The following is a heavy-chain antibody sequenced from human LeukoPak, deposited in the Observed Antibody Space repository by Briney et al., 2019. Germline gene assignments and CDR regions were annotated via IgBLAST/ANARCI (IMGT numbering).Heavy chain of an antibody. V-gene: IGHV3-23*01. J-gene: IGHJ4*02. CDR1: GFTFSDFY. CDR3: AKAEGYDILTGLDY. CDR2: IGASGGST. Sequence: GGSLRLSCAASGFTFSDFYMSWVRQAPGKGLEWVSGIGASGGSTYYADSVKGRFTISRDNSKNTLYLQMNSLRTEDTAVYYCAKAEGYDILTGLDYWGQGTLVTVSS. D-gene: IGHD3-9*01.